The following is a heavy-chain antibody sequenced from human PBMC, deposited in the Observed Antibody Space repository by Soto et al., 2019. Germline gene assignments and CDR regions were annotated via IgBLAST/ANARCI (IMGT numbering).Heavy chain of an antibody. CDR2: IKTNTEGGTT. J-gene: IGHJ6*02. CDR3: TTGSVEGV. CDR1: GLTISNAW. D-gene: IGHD2-15*01. Sequence: EVQLVDSGGGFIYPGGSLRLSCAASGLTISNAWMNWVRQAPGKGLEWVGRIKTNTEGGTTDYAAAVKGRFTVSRDDSKNTLYLQMNSRKTGDTAVYYCTTGSVEGVWGQGTMVTVSS. V-gene: IGHV3-15*07.